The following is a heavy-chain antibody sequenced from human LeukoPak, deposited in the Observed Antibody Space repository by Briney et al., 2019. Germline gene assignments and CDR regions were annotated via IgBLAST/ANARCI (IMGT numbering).Heavy chain of an antibody. V-gene: IGHV3-72*01. CDR3: GSYYDGNSGGFDY. D-gene: IGHD4-23*01. Sequence: GGSLRLSCAASGFTFSDHYMDWVRQPPGKGLEWVGRARNKANSYTTAYAASVKGRFTISRDDSKNSLYLQMNSLKNEDTALYYCGSYYDGNSGGFDYWGQGTLVTVSS. J-gene: IGHJ4*02. CDR2: ARNKANSYTT. CDR1: GFTFSDHY.